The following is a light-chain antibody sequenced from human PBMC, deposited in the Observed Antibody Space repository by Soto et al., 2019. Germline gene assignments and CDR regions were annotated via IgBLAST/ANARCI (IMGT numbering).Light chain of an antibody. V-gene: IGLV2-14*03. Sequence: QSALTQPASVSGSPGQSITISCNGTSSDVGDWNYVCWYQKHPDKAPKLLIFDVSNRPSGVSSRFAGSKSGNTASLTISGLQVEAEADYFCSSYTTKSTVVFGGGTKLTVL. CDR1: SSDVGDWNY. CDR2: DVS. J-gene: IGLJ2*01. CDR3: SSYTTKSTVV.